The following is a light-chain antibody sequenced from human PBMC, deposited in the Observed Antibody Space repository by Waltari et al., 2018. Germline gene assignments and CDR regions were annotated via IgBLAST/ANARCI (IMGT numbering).Light chain of an antibody. Sequence: QSVLTQPPSVSGAPGQRVTLSGPGSNSNHGAGFYVPWYKQIPGTAPKVLIYGNTNRPSGVPDRFSGSKSGTSASLAITGLQAEDEADYYCQSYDSSLTAWVFGGGTRLTVL. V-gene: IGLV1-40*01. CDR2: GNT. CDR3: QSYDSSLTAWV. J-gene: IGLJ3*02. CDR1: NSNHGAGFY.